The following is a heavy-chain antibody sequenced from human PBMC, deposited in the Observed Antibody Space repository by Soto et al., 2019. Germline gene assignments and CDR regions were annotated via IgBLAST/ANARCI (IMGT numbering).Heavy chain of an antibody. CDR2: IYSGGST. V-gene: IGHV3-53*01. D-gene: IGHD3-3*01. Sequence: GGSLRLSCAASGFTVSSNYMSWVRQAPGKGLEWVSVIYSGGSTYYAGSVKGRFTISRDNSKNTLYLQMNSLRAEGTAVYYCASATPSYDFWSGYYKDRAWSYGMDVSGPGTTVTVSS. CDR3: ASATPSYDFWSGYYKDRAWSYGMDV. CDR1: GFTVSSNY. J-gene: IGHJ6*02.